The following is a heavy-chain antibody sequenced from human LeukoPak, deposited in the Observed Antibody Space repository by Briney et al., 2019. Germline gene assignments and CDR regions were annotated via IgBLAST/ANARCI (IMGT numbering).Heavy chain of an antibody. CDR1: GGSISSSNW. V-gene: IGHV4-4*02. CDR3: ARSGPGAYCGGDCSYYFDY. J-gene: IGHJ4*02. D-gene: IGHD2-21*02. Sequence: PSETLSLTCAVSGGSISSSNWWSWVRQPPGKGLEWIGEIYHSGSTNYNPSLKSRVTISVDKSKNRFSLKLSSVTAADTAVYYCARSGPGAYCGGDCSYYFDYWGQGTLVTVSS. CDR2: IYHSGST.